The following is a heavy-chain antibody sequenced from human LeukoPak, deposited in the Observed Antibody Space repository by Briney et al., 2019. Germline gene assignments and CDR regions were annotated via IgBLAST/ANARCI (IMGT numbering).Heavy chain of an antibody. D-gene: IGHD3/OR15-3a*01. CDR1: GFTFSSYG. J-gene: IGHJ4*02. V-gene: IGHV3-30*02. CDR3: LAFSTAGTSY. CDR2: IRYDTSTK. Sequence: GGSLRLSCAASGFTFSSYGMHWVRQAPGKGLEWVTFIRYDTSTKSYADSVKGRFTISRDNSKNTLYLEMNSLRVEDTAVYYCLAFSTAGTSYWGQGILVTVSS.